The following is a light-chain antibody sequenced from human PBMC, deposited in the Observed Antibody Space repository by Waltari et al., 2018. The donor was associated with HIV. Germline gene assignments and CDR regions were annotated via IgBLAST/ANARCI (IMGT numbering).Light chain of an antibody. Sequence: QSALTQPASVSGNPGQSVTITCTGTNIDVGNYNLVSWYQQHPGGAPILIIYDVSKRPPGVSGRCSGSKTRYWASLTISGLLTEDQSHYYFLTYVSYCKTWHFGGATYLPV. CDR3: LTYVSYCKTWH. J-gene: IGLJ2*01. CDR2: DVS. V-gene: IGLV2-23*02. CDR1: NIDVGNYNL.